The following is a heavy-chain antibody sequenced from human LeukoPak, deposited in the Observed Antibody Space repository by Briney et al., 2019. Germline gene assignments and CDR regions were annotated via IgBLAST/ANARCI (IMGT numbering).Heavy chain of an antibody. D-gene: IGHD6-25*01. Sequence: GGSLRLSCAASGFTFSSYSMNWVRQAPGKGLEWVSSISSSSSYIYYANSVKGRFTISRDNAKNSLYLQMNSLRAEDTAVYYCARARRAYYYYYMDVWGKGTTVTVSS. J-gene: IGHJ6*03. V-gene: IGHV3-21*01. CDR3: ARARRAYYYYYMDV. CDR2: ISSSSSYI. CDR1: GFTFSSYS.